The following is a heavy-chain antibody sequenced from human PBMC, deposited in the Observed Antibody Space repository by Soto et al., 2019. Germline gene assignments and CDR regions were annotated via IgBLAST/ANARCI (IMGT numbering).Heavy chain of an antibody. CDR3: TRGGDAYKNGH. D-gene: IGHD2-21*01. Sequence: SETLSLTCTVSDGSVSIGTYYWSWIRQPPGKGLEWIGFIHYSGSTNYNPSLKSRVTMSVDTSKNHFSLKLTSVNAADTAVYYCTRGGDAYKNGHWGQGTLVTVSS. V-gene: IGHV4-61*01. CDR1: DGSVSIGTYY. J-gene: IGHJ4*02. CDR2: IHYSGST.